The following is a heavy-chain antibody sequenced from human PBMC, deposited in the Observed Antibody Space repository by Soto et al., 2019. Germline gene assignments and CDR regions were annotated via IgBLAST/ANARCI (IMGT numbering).Heavy chain of an antibody. D-gene: IGHD2-2*01. V-gene: IGHV3-33*05. CDR2: ISNDGTKK. CDR3: AAADCSSTSCYRYYYGMDV. CDR1: GFTFRSYG. J-gene: IGHJ6*02. Sequence: GGSLRLSCATSGFTFRSYGMHWVRQAPGKGLEWLAVISNDGTKKFFADSVKGRFTISRDNAKNSLYLQMNSLRAEDTAVYYCAAADCSSTSCYRYYYGMDVWGQGTTVTVSS.